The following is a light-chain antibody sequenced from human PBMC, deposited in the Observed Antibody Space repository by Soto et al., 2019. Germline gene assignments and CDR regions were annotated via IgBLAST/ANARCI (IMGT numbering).Light chain of an antibody. CDR2: EGS. J-gene: IGLJ3*02. CDR3: CSYAASSTFV. Sequence: QSVLTQPASVSGSPGQSITISCTGTSSDVGSYNLVSWYQQHPGKAPKLMIYEGSKRPSGVSNRFSGYKSGNTASLTISGLQAEDEADYYCCSYAASSTFVFGGGTKVTVL. V-gene: IGLV2-23*03. CDR1: SSDVGSYNL.